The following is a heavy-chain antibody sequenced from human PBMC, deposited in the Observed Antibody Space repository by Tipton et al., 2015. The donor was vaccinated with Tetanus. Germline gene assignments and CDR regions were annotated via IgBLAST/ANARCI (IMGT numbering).Heavy chain of an antibody. V-gene: IGHV3-21*01. CDR1: GFLFSSYT. CDR2: ISSTTSYI. Sequence: SLRLSCSVSGFLFSSYTMNWVRQAPGRGLEWVSSISSTTSYIYYSDSVKGRFTISRDNAKNSLYLQMNSLTADDMAVYFCASGLSLDYWGQGTLVTVSS. D-gene: IGHD5/OR15-5a*01. J-gene: IGHJ4*02. CDR3: ASGLSLDY.